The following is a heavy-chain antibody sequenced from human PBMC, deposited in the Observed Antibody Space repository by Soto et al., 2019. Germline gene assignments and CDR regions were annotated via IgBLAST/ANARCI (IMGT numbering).Heavy chain of an antibody. Sequence: SETLSLTCTVSGVSISSSSYYWGWIRQPPGKGLEWIGSIYYSGSTYYNPSLKSRVTISVDTSKNQFSLKLSSVTAADTAVYYCARSISYDFWSGYYDYWGQGTLVTVSS. V-gene: IGHV4-39*01. CDR1: GVSISSSSYY. J-gene: IGHJ4*02. D-gene: IGHD3-3*01. CDR3: ARSISYDFWSGYYDY. CDR2: IYYSGST.